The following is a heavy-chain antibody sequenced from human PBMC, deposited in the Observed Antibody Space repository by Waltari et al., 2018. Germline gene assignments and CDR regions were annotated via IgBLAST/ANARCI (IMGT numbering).Heavy chain of an antibody. CDR2: IHYGTT. V-gene: IGHV4-34*01. Sequence: QVQLKEWGAGTLKPSETLSLTCAVYGGSFSGYHWSWIRQSPGKGLEWIGEIHYGTTNYNPSLKSRVIISADTSKNQFSLRLTSVTAADTAVYYFARGGVPDAYGSGSHYRNWFEPWGQGTLVTVSS. J-gene: IGHJ5*02. CDR1: GGSFSGYH. CDR3: ARGGVPDAYGSGSHYRNWFEP. D-gene: IGHD3-10*01.